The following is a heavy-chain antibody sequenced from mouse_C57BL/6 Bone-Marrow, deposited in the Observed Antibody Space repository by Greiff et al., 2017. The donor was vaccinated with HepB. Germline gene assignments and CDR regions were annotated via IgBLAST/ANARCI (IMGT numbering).Heavy chain of an antibody. Sequence: QVQLQQSGAELVMPGASVKLSCKASGYTFTSYWMHWVKQRPGQGLEWIGEIDPSDSYTNYNQKFKGKSTLTVDKSSSTAYMQLSSLTSEDSAVYYCARIRLRYYFDYWGQGTTLTVSS. CDR2: IDPSDSYT. D-gene: IGHD1-1*01. J-gene: IGHJ2*01. CDR3: ARIRLRYYFDY. CDR1: GYTFTSYW. V-gene: IGHV1-69*01.